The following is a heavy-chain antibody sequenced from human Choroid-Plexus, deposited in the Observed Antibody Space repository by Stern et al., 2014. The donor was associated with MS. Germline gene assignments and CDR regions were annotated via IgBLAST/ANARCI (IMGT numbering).Heavy chain of an antibody. CDR2: INPNTGGT. CDR1: RYIFTGYY. V-gene: IGHV1-2*02. CDR3: ARDQRGITIFGVVTDYYYLGMDV. D-gene: IGHD3-3*01. Sequence: QVQLVQSGAEVKKLGASVKVSCKTSRYIFTGYYIHWVRQAPGQGLEWMAWINPNTGGTKYAQKFQGRVTMSRDTSISTAYVELSSLTSDDTAVYYCARDQRGITIFGVVTDYYYLGMDVWGQGTTVTVSS. J-gene: IGHJ6*02.